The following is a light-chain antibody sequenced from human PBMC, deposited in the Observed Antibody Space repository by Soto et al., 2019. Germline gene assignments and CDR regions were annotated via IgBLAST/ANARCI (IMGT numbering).Light chain of an antibody. CDR2: GAS. V-gene: IGKV1-39*01. Sequence: DIQMTQSPSSLSASVGGGVTITCRASQSVSRFLNWYQQKPGKAPHLLIIGASTLQEGVPSRFGGSGSGTDFTLTISSVQPEDFATYYCQQTHSAPRTFGQGTRVEIK. CDR1: QSVSRF. CDR3: QQTHSAPRT. J-gene: IGKJ1*01.